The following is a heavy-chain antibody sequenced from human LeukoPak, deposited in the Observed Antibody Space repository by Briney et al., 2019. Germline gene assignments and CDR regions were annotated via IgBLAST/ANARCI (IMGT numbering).Heavy chain of an antibody. CDR2: IYPGDSRI. Sequence: GESLKISRQGFGYSFTSYWIGWVCQMPGKGMEWMGVIYPGDSRIRYNPSFQGQVTISVDKSISTAYLQWVSLRASDSAMYYCACRDLTSTWSFPWGQGTLVTVSS. V-gene: IGHV5-51*01. CDR3: ACRDLTSTWSFP. CDR1: GYSFTSYW. D-gene: IGHD6-13*01. J-gene: IGHJ5*02.